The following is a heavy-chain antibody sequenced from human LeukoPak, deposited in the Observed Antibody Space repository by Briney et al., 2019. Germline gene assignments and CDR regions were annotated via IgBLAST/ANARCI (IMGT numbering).Heavy chain of an antibody. CDR1: GGSISSYY. D-gene: IGHD1-26*01. CDR3: ARLQVGPTTHFNY. V-gene: IGHV4-59*01. J-gene: IGHJ4*02. CDR2: IHYSGST. Sequence: SETLSLTCTVSGGSISSYYWSWIRQPPRKGLEWIGYIHYSGSTSYNPSLKSRVTISVDTSKDQFSLKLTSVTSADTAVYYCARLQVGPTTHFNYWGQGTLVTVSS.